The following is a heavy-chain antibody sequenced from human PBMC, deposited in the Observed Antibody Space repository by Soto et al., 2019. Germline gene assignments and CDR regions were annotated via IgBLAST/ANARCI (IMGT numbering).Heavy chain of an antibody. CDR3: ARSGVAALNS. CDR1: GFTFRDYS. Sequence: GGSLRLSCAASGFTFRDYSLNWVRQAPGKGLEWVSSITSKSTYIYYADSVKGRFTISRDNAKSSLYLQMDSLRADDTAVYFCARSGVAALNSWGQGXLVTVSS. V-gene: IGHV3-21*06. J-gene: IGHJ4*02. D-gene: IGHD2-8*01. CDR2: ITSKSTYI.